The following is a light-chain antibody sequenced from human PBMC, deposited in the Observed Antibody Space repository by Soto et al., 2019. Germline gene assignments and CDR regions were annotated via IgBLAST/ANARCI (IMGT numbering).Light chain of an antibody. CDR2: DVS. CDR1: QGVTTN. V-gene: IGKV3-15*01. CDR3: QQYNNWPPYT. Sequence: EIVMTQSPAALSVSPGERATLSCRAGQGVTTNFAWYQQKSGQSPRLLIYDVSIRATGVPARFSGSVSATEFTLTISSLQSEDFAVYYCQQYNNWPPYTFGQGTKLEIK. J-gene: IGKJ2*01.